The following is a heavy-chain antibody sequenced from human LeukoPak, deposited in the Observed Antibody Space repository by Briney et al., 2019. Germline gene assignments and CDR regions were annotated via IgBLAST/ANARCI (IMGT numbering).Heavy chain of an antibody. Sequence: GGTLRLSCAASGFTVSSNYMSWVRQAPGKGLEWVSVIYSGGSTYYADSVKGRFTISRDNSRNTLYLQMNSLRAEDTAVYYCARDQTFDIWGQGTMVTVSS. J-gene: IGHJ3*02. V-gene: IGHV3-53*01. CDR3: ARDQTFDI. CDR1: GFTVSSNY. CDR2: IYSGGST.